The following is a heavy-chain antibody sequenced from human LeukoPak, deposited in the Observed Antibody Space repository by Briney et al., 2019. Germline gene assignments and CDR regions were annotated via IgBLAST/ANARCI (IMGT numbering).Heavy chain of an antibody. J-gene: IGHJ5*02. CDR3: ARALGVPAAFRFDP. Sequence: ASVKVSCKASGYTFTNHDINWVRQATGQGLEWVGWMNPKSGNTGYAQKFQGRVSMTRNNSMSTAYMELRSLRSEDTAVYYCARALGVPAAFRFDPWGQGTLVIVSS. CDR1: GYTFTNHD. CDR2: MNPKSGNT. D-gene: IGHD2-2*01. V-gene: IGHV1-8*01.